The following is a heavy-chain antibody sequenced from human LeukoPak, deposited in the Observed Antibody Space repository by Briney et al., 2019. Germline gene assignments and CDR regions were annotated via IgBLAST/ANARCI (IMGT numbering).Heavy chain of an antibody. J-gene: IGHJ5*02. CDR1: GFTFRMYL. V-gene: IGHV3-23*01. D-gene: IGHD6-6*01. CDR2: ISGSGNSS. Sequence: GGSLRLSCAASGFTFRMYLMNWVRQTPGKGLEWVSGISGSGNSSYYADSVKGRFTISRDNSKNTLYLQMNSLRGDDTAVYYCARVGSIAARLRYNWFDPWGQGILVTVSS. CDR3: ARVGSIAARLRYNWFDP.